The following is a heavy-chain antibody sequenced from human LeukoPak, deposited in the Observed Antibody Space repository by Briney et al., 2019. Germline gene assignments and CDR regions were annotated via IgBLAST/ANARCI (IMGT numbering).Heavy chain of an antibody. CDR3: AHSRYPQVGYCSGDNCLAPLDC. CDR2: LFLYGDK. D-gene: IGHD2-15*01. J-gene: IGHJ4*02. CDR1: GVSLSPSGVG. Sequence: GSGPTLVKPPQTPTLTRTFSGVSLSPSGVGVGWVRQPPGNALEWLPLLFLYGDKRYSPSLKSRVTITKDTSKNQVVLTMTNMDPVDTATYFCAHSRYPQVGYCSGDNCLAPLDCWGQGTLVTVSS. V-gene: IGHV2-5*01.